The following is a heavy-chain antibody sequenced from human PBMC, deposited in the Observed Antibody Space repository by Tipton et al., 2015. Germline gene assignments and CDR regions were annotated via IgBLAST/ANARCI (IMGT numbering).Heavy chain of an antibody. D-gene: IGHD1-26*01. CDR3: ARDSELIRDYYYYAMDV. J-gene: IGHJ6*02. CDR2: IFYTGST. Sequence: TLSLTCSVSGGSVSSSSYYWSWIRQPPGKGLEYIGYIFYTGSTNYNPSLKSRVAISLDTSKNQFSLKLNSVTAADTAVYYCARDSELIRDYYYYAMDVWGQGITVTVSS. CDR1: GGSVSSSSYY. V-gene: IGHV4-61*01.